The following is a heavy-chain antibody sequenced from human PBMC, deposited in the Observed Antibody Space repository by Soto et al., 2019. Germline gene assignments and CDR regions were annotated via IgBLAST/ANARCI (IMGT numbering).Heavy chain of an antibody. CDR3: SRQIYDSDTGPNFQYYFDS. Sequence: GESLKISCKGSGYSFAGYWITWVRQKPGKGLEWMGRIDPSDSQSYYSPSFRGHVTISATKSITTVFLQWSSLRASDTAMYYCSRQIYDSDTGPNFQYYFDSWGQGTPVTVSS. J-gene: IGHJ4*02. V-gene: IGHV5-10-1*01. D-gene: IGHD3-22*01. CDR1: GYSFAGYW. CDR2: IDPSDSQS.